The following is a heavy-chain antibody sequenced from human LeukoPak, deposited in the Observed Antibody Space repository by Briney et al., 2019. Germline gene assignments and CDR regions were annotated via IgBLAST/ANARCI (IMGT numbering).Heavy chain of an antibody. J-gene: IGHJ6*02. CDR1: GCSFTSYW. V-gene: IGHV5-51*01. CDR3: ARFPPGYYGMDV. Sequence: GESLQISSKGSGCSFTSYWIGWVRQLPGKGPEWMGTIHCGDSNTRYSPSFQGQVTLSADKSVSTAYLQWSSLKASDTAMYYCARFPPGYYGMDVWGQGTRVTVSS. CDR2: IHCGDSNT.